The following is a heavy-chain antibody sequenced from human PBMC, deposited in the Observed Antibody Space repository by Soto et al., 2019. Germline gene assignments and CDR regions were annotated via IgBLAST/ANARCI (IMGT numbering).Heavy chain of an antibody. D-gene: IGHD5-12*01. CDR2: IIPLFGTT. CDR1: GDTFSGYS. Sequence: QVQLVQSGAAVKKPGSSVKVSCKASGDTFSGYSISWVRQAPGQGLEWMGGIIPLFGTTNYAQRFQGRVTITADKSTSTAYMELSSLKSEDTAIYYCARDLGSGYDPGDYGGQGTLVTVSS. V-gene: IGHV1-69*14. J-gene: IGHJ4*02. CDR3: ARDLGSGYDPGDY.